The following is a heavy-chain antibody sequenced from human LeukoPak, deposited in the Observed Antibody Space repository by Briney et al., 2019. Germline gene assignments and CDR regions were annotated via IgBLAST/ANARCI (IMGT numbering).Heavy chain of an antibody. CDR3: ARGSSGKSVFDY. J-gene: IGHJ4*02. V-gene: IGHV4-31*03. Sequence: SQTLSLTCTVSGGSISSGGYYWSWIRQHPGKGLEWIGYIYYSGSTYYNPSLKSRVTISVDTSKNQFSLKLSSVTAADTAVYYCARGSSGKSVFDYWGQGTLVTVSS. CDR1: GGSISSGGYY. D-gene: IGHD3-10*01. CDR2: IYYSGST.